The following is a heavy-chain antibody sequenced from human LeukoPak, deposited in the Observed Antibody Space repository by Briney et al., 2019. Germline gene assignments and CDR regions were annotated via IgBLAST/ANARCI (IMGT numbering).Heavy chain of an antibody. J-gene: IGHJ4*02. V-gene: IGHV1-18*01. CDR1: GYTFTSYG. Sequence: ASVKVSCKASGYTFTSYGISWVRQAPGQGLEWMGWISAYNGNTNYAQKLQGRVTMTTDTSTSTAYMELRSLRSDDTAVYYCARAISASGYSYGPVGYWGQGTLVTVSS. CDR3: ARAISASGYSYGPVGY. CDR2: ISAYNGNT. D-gene: IGHD5-18*01.